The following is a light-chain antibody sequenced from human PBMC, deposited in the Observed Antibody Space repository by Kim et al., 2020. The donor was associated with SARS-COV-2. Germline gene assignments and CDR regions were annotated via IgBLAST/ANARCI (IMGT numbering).Light chain of an antibody. V-gene: IGKV3-15*01. J-gene: IGKJ1*01. CDR2: GAS. CDR1: QSVSSSY. Sequence: SPGERATLSCRASQSVSSSYLVWYQQKPGQAPRLLIYGASTRATDIPARFSGSGSGTEFTLTISSLQSEDFAVYYCHQYNNWPRTFGQGTKVDIK. CDR3: HQYNNWPRT.